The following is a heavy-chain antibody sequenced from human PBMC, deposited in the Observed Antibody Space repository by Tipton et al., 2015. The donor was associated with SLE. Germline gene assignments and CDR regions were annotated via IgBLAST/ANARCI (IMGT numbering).Heavy chain of an antibody. CDR2: ISYSGSP. CDR1: GGSISSYY. Sequence: TLSLTCTVSGGSISSYYWSWIRQPPGRGLEWIGYISYSGSPNYNPSLKSRVTISVDTSKNQFSLKLSSVTAADTAVYYCARDPGGSYLDDWGQGTLVTVS. CDR3: ARDPGGSYLDD. D-gene: IGHD1-26*01. J-gene: IGHJ4*02. V-gene: IGHV4-59*01.